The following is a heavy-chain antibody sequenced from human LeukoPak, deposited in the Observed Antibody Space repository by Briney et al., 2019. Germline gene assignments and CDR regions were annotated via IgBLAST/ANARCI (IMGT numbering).Heavy chain of an antibody. CDR1: GFTFDDYG. CDR3: ARVIQVDYDFWSGYHAVDY. CDR2: INWNGGST. Sequence: PGGSLRLSCAASGFTFDDYGMSWVRQAPGKGLEWVSGINWNGGSTGYADPVKGRFTISRDNAKNSLYLQMNSLRAEDTALYYCARVIQVDYDFWSGYHAVDYWGQGTLVTVSS. V-gene: IGHV3-20*04. J-gene: IGHJ4*02. D-gene: IGHD3-3*01.